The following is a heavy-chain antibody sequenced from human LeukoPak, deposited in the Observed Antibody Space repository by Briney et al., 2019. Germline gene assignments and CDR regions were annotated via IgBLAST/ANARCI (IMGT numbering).Heavy chain of an antibody. V-gene: IGHV4-38-2*02. J-gene: IGHJ5*02. CDR1: GYSISSGYY. CDR2: IYHSGST. CDR3: ARVLSGGSGTTNWFDP. D-gene: IGHD3-10*01. Sequence: SETLSLTCTVSGYSISSGYYWGWIRQPPGKGLEWIGSIYHSGSTYYNPSLKSRVTISVDTSKNQFSLRLSSVTAADTAVYYCARVLSGGSGTTNWFDPWGQGTLVTVSS.